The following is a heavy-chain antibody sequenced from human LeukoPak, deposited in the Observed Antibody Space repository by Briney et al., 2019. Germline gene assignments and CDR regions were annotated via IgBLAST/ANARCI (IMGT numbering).Heavy chain of an antibody. V-gene: IGHV4-61*02. CDR1: GGSISSGSYY. CDR2: IYTSGST. CDR3: ARDDGKAVALDY. Sequence: SXTCTVSGGSISSGSYYWSWIRQPAGKGLEWIGRIYTSGSTNYNPSLKSRVTISVDTSKNQFSLKLSSVTAADTAVYYCARDDGKAVALDYWGQGTLVTVSS. D-gene: IGHD6-19*01. J-gene: IGHJ4*02.